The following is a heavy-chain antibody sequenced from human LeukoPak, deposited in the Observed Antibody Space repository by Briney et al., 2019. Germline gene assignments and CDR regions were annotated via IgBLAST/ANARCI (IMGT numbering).Heavy chain of an antibody. CDR3: ASNLGSKYCSGGSCYSFVASNDAFDI. V-gene: IGHV1-69*13. CDR2: IIPIFGTA. D-gene: IGHD2-15*01. J-gene: IGHJ3*02. CDR1: GGTFSSYA. Sequence: ASVKVSCKASGGTFSSYAISWVRQAPGQGLEWMGGIIPIFGTANYAQKFQGRVTITADESTSTAYMELSSLRSEDTAVYYCASNLGSKYCSGGSCYSFVASNDAFDIWGQGTMVTVSS.